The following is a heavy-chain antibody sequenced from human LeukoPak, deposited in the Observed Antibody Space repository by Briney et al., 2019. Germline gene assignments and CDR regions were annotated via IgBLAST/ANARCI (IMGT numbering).Heavy chain of an antibody. Sequence: SETLSLTCTVSGGSISSYYWSWIRQPPGKGLEWIGYIYTSGSTNYNPSLKSRVTISVDTSKNQFSLKLSSVTAADTAVYYCARRGGSSWYDYYYYYMDVWGKGTTVTVSS. V-gene: IGHV4-4*09. CDR3: ARRGGSSWYDYYYYYMDV. CDR2: IYTSGST. J-gene: IGHJ6*03. D-gene: IGHD6-13*01. CDR1: GGSISSYY.